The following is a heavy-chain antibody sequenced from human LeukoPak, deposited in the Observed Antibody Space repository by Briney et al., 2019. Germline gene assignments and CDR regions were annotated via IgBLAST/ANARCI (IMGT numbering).Heavy chain of an antibody. CDR1: GYTFTSYG. CDR3: ARDPDYDILTGYPFDY. D-gene: IGHD3-9*01. V-gene: IGHV1-18*01. J-gene: IGHJ4*02. Sequence: GASVKVSCKASGYTFTSYGISWVRQAPGQGREWRGWISAYNGNTNYAQKLQGRVTMTTDTSTSTAYMELRSLRSDDTAVYYCARDPDYDILTGYPFDYWGQGTLVTVSS. CDR2: ISAYNGNT.